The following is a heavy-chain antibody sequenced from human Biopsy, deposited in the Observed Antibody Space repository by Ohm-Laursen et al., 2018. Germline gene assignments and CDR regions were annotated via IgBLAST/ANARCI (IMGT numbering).Heavy chain of an antibody. J-gene: IGHJ5*02. D-gene: IGHD3-10*01. V-gene: IGHV4-31*01. CDR3: ARAPYVSGSFGWFDP. CDR1: GDSISSGVYY. CDR2: ISSGGYR. Sequence: SQTLSLTCTVSGDSISSGVYYWNWFRQHPEKGLEWIGYISSGGYRKYTPSLQGLITISMDTSRNQFSLRLNSVTSADTAVYYCARAPYVSGSFGWFDPWGQGIVVTVSS.